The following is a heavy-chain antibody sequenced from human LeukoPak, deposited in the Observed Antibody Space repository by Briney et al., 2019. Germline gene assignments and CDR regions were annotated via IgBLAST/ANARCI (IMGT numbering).Heavy chain of an antibody. CDR1: GYTFTSYA. V-gene: IGHV7-4-1*02. D-gene: IGHD6-19*01. CDR2: INTNTGNT. J-gene: IGHJ5*02. Sequence: ASVKVSCKASGYTFTSYAMNWVRQAPAQGLEWMGWINTNTGNTTYAQGFTGRFVFSLDTSVSTAYLQISSLKAEDTAVYYCARIEQWLVNWFDPWGQGTLVTVSS. CDR3: ARIEQWLVNWFDP.